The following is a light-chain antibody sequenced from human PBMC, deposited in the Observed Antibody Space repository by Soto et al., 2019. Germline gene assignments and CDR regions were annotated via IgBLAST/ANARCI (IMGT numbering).Light chain of an antibody. V-gene: IGLV2-11*01. J-gene: IGLJ3*02. CDR1: NNDVGRYNF. Sequence: QSVLTQPRSVSGSPGQSVTISCAGTNNDVGRYNFVSWYQQLPGKAPKLIIYAVSRRPSGVPDRFSGSKSGNTASLTISGLQADDEADYFCFSYTTSDIWVFGGGTKLTVL. CDR3: FSYTTSDIWV. CDR2: AVS.